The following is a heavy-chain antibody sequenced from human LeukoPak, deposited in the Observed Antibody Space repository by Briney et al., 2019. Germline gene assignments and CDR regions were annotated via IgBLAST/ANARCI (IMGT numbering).Heavy chain of an antibody. CDR3: AKDKQFET. CDR2: ISGSGGST. Sequence: GGSLRLSCAASGFTFNNYGMNWVRQAPGKGLEWVSTISGSGGSTYYADSVKGRFTISRDNSKNTLYLQMNSLRAEDTAVYYCAKDKQFETWGQGTLVTVSS. J-gene: IGHJ5*02. CDR1: GFTFNNYG. V-gene: IGHV3-23*01.